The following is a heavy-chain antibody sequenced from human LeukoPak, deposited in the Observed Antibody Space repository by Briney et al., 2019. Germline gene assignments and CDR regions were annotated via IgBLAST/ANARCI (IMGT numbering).Heavy chain of an antibody. D-gene: IGHD2-2*01. CDR1: GFTFSSYA. V-gene: IGHV3-23*01. J-gene: IGHJ3*02. Sequence: GGSLRLSCAASGFTFSSYAMSRVRQAPGKGLEWVSAISGSGGSTYYADSVKGRFTISRDNSKNTLYLQMNSLRAEDTAVYYCAKDRRYCSSTSCIDAFDIWGQGTMVTVSS. CDR2: ISGSGGST. CDR3: AKDRRYCSSTSCIDAFDI.